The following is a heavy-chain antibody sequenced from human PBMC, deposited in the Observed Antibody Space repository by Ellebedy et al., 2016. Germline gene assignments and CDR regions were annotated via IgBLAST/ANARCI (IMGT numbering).Heavy chain of an antibody. CDR1: GGSVSSDY. D-gene: IGHD1-1*01. CDR3: AKWNGGWNAFDV. CDR2: VFHTGTT. Sequence: SETLSLTCNVSGGSVSSDYWNWIRRPPGKGLEWIGYVFHTGTTNYTPSLKSRVPMSVDTSKSPFSLRLTPVTAADTAVYYCAKWNGGWNAFDVWGQGTMVTVSS. V-gene: IGHV4-59*02. J-gene: IGHJ3*01.